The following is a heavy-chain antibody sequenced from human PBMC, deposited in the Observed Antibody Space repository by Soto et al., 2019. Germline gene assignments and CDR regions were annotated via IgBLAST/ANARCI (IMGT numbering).Heavy chain of an antibody. Sequence: SQTLSLTCAITGDSVSSNSAGLSWVRQSPSRGIEWLGRTYYRSKWYYEYAVSVRGRITINPDTTKNQYSLQLNSVTPEDTAVYFCARGEQYSGRIFDYWGQGTLVTVSS. CDR1: GDSVSSNSAG. V-gene: IGHV6-1*01. CDR2: TYYRSKWYY. J-gene: IGHJ4*01. CDR3: ARGEQYSGRIFDY. D-gene: IGHD1-26*01.